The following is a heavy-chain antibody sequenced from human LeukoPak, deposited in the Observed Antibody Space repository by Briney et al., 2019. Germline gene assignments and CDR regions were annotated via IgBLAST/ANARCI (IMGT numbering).Heavy chain of an antibody. V-gene: IGHV3-30*03. Sequence: SGGSLRLSCAASGFTFSSYGMHWVRQAPGKGLEWVAVISYDGSNKYYADSVKGRFTISRDNSKNTLYLQMNSLRAEDTAVYYCARLHPVITFGGVPLGSFDIWGQGTMVTVSS. D-gene: IGHD3-16*01. CDR3: ARLHPVITFGGVPLGSFDI. J-gene: IGHJ3*02. CDR1: GFTFSSYG. CDR2: ISYDGSNK.